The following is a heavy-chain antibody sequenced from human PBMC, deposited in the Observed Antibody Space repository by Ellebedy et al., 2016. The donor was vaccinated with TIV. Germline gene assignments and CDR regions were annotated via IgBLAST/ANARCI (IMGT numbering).Heavy chain of an antibody. CDR2: ISPNTGGR. CDR1: GYTFTGYY. J-gene: IGHJ6*03. CDR3: ARAPGGRISMVRGVMDYYYMDV. Sequence: ASVKVSXXASGYTFTGYYIHWVRQAPGQGLEWMGCISPNTGGRNYAQKFQGRVTMTMDTSITTVYMELSSLRCEDTAVYYCARAPGGRISMVRGVMDYYYMDVWGKGTTVTVSS. D-gene: IGHD3-10*01. V-gene: IGHV1-2*02.